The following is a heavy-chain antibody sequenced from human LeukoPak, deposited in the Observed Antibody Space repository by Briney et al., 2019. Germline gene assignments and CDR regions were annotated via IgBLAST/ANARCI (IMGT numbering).Heavy chain of an antibody. CDR1: GFTFDDYG. V-gene: IGHV3-20*04. CDR3: ARIGSGSYYYYYGMDV. J-gene: IGHJ6*02. CDR2: INWNGGST. Sequence: GGSLRLSCAASGFTFDDYGMSWVRQAPGKGLEWVSGINWNGGSTGYADSVKGRFTISRDNAKNSLYLQMNSLRAEDTALYYRARIGSGSYYYYYGMDVWGQGTTVTVSS. D-gene: IGHD1-26*01.